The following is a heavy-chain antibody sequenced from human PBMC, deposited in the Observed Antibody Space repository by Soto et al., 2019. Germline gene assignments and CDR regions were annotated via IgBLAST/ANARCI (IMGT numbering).Heavy chain of an antibody. Sequence: EVQLVQSGAEVKKPGESLKISCKGSGYSFTSHWIAWVRQMPGKGLEWMGIISPSDSDTRSSPSFQGQVTISADKSITTAYLQWRSLKASDTAMYYCARHQRPGDPFDYWGQGTLVTVSS. CDR1: GYSFTSHW. CDR2: ISPSDSDT. J-gene: IGHJ4*02. V-gene: IGHV5-51*01. D-gene: IGHD2-21*02. CDR3: ARHQRPGDPFDY.